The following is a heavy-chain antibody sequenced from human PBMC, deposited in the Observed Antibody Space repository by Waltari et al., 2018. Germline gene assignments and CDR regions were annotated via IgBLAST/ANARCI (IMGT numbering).Heavy chain of an antibody. J-gene: IGHJ4*02. CDR1: GPPFTTDA. CDR2: ITVGDDT. Sequence: EVQLLESGGDLVQPGGSLRLPSAAAGPPFTTDAINWVRLAPGTGLEWVSAITVGDDTYYADSVKGRFTISRDTSKDTVHLQMNGLRAEDTAVYYCATPFYNWDDPLHSWGQGTLVTVSS. CDR3: ATPFYNWDDPLHS. V-gene: IGHV3-23*01. D-gene: IGHD1-20*01.